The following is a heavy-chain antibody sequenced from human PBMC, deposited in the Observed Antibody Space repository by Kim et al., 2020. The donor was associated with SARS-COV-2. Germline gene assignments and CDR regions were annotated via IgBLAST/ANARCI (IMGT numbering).Heavy chain of an antibody. CDR2: IRSKAYGGTT. CDR1: GFTFGDYA. Sequence: GGSLRLSCTASGFTFGDYAMSWFRQAPGKGLEWVGFIRSKAYGGTTEYAASVKGRFTISRDDSKSIAYLQMNSLKTEDTAVYYCTRVSATTWFGELLSNFDYWGQGTLVTVSS. CDR3: TRVSATTWFGELLSNFDY. V-gene: IGHV3-49*03. D-gene: IGHD3-10*01. J-gene: IGHJ4*02.